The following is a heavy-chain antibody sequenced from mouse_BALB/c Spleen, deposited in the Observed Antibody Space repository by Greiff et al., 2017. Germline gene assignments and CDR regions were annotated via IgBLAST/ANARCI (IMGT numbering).Heavy chain of an antibody. V-gene: IGHV5-12-1*01. Sequence: EVMLVESGGGLVKPGGSLKLSCAASGFAFSSYDMSWVRQTPEKRLEWVAYISSGGGSTYYPDTVKGRFTISRDNAKNTLYLQMSSLKSEDTAMYYCARQRDYDYLFAYWGQGTLVTVSA. J-gene: IGHJ3*01. D-gene: IGHD2-4*01. CDR1: GFAFSSYD. CDR2: ISSGGGST. CDR3: ARQRDYDYLFAY.